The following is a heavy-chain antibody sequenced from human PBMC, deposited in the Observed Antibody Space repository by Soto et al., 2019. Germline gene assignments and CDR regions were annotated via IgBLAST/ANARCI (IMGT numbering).Heavy chain of an antibody. CDR2: INPNSGGT. J-gene: IGHJ6*02. CDR3: ARDTAPTTDYQTVYYYGMDV. V-gene: IGHV1-2*04. D-gene: IGHD4-17*01. Sequence: GASVKVSCKASGYTFTGYYMHWVRQAPGQGLEWMGWINPNSGGTNYAQKFQGWVTMTRDTSISTAYMELSRLRSDDTAVYYCARDTAPTTDYQTVYYYGMDVWGQGTTVTVSS. CDR1: GYTFTGYY.